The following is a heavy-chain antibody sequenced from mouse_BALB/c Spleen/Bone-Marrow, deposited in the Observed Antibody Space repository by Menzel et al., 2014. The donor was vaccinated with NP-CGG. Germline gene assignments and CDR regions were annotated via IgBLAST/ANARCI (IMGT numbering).Heavy chain of an antibody. CDR2: INHGSGST. CDR1: GYAFTDYL. V-gene: IGHV1-54*01. Sequence: QVQLQQSGAELVRPGTSVKVSCKASGYAFTDYLMEWLKQRPGQGLEWIGVINHGSGSTNYNEKFKDKATLTADTSSNTAYMQLSSLTSDDSAVYFCARYDGYLDYWGQGTTLTVSS. CDR3: ARYDGYLDY. D-gene: IGHD2-3*01. J-gene: IGHJ2*01.